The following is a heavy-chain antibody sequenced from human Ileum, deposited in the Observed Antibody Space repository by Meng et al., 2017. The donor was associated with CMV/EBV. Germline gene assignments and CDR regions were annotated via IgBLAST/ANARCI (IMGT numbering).Heavy chain of an antibody. D-gene: IGHD1-26*01. Sequence: FNFRKYALHWVRQAPGKGLEWVAVISDDGATKSYSESVEGRFTISRDEYNNTLHLQMNSLRPEDTAVYYCARDRSYSGLNPRACDIWGQGTMVTVSS. CDR3: ARDRSYSGLNPRACDI. CDR1: FNFRKYA. CDR2: ISDDGATK. J-gene: IGHJ3*02. V-gene: IGHV3-30-3*01.